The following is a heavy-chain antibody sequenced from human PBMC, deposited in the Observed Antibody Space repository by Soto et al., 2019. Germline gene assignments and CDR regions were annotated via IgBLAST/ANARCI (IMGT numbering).Heavy chain of an antibody. J-gene: IGHJ5*02. CDR1: GFTFSSYA. V-gene: IGHV3-23*01. CDR3: AKDVEITMVRGVIVNWFDP. D-gene: IGHD3-10*01. Sequence: PGGSLRLSCAASGFTFSSYAMSWVRQAPGKGLEWVSAISGSGGSTYYADSVKGRFTISRDNSKNTLYLQMNSLRAEDTAVYYCAKDVEITMVRGVIVNWFDPWGQGTLVTVSS. CDR2: ISGSGGST.